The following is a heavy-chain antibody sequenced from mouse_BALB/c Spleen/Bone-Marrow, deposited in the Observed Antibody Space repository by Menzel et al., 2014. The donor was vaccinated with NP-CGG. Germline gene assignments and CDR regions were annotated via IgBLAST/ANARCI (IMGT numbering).Heavy chain of an antibody. V-gene: IGHV5-4*02. CDR3: ARDGDYSYAWFAY. CDR1: GFTFSDYY. D-gene: IGHD2-12*01. Sequence: EVKLMESGGGLVKPGGSLKLSCAASGFTFSDYYMYWVRQTPEKRLEWVAIISDGGSYTFYPDRVKGRFTISRDNAKNSLYLQMSSLKSEDTAMYYCARDGDYSYAWFAYWGQGTLVTVSA. CDR2: ISDGGSYT. J-gene: IGHJ3*01.